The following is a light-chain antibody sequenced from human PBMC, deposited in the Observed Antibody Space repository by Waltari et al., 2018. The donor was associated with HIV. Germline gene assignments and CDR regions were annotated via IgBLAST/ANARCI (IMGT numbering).Light chain of an antibody. CDR2: STS. J-gene: IGKJ4*01. V-gene: IGKV1-9*01. CDR3: QQSNSYPLT. Sequence: DIQLTQSPSFLSASVGDRVPITCRASQDISTYVAWYQQKPGKAPNLLIYSTSILRTGVPSRFSGSGSGTEFTLTVTNLQPEDFALYYCQQSNSYPLTFGGGTRVEIK. CDR1: QDISTY.